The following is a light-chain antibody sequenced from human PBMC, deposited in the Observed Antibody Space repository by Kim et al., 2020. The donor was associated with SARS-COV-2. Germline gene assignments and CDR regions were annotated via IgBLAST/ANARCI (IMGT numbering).Light chain of an antibody. CDR3: QSYDRSLNWV. V-gene: IGLV6-57*02. CDR2: EDN. J-gene: IGLJ3*02. CDR1: SGSIASNY. Sequence: NFMLTQPHSVSESPGKTVTISCTGSSGSIASNYVQWYQQRPGSAPTTVIYEDNQRPSGVPDRFSGSIDSSSNSASLTISGLKTEDEADYYCQSYDRSLNWVFGGGTQLTVL.